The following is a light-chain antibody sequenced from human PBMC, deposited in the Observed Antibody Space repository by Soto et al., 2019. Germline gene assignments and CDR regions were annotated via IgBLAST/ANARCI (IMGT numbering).Light chain of an antibody. CDR2: GAS. J-gene: IGKJ1*01. CDR1: QSVSSN. CDR3: QQYNNWWT. Sequence: IVMTQSPATLSVSPGERATLSCRARQSVSSNLAWYQQKPGQAPRLLIYGASMRATGIPARFSGSGSGTEFTLTISSLQSEDFAVYYCQQYNNWWTFGQGTKVEIK. V-gene: IGKV3-15*01.